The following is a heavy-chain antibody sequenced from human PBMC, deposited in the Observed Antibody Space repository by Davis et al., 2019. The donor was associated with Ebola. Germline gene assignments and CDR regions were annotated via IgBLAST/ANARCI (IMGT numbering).Heavy chain of an antibody. CDR3: AREPSDDYFYGLDV. CDR2: ISSSSTFI. J-gene: IGHJ6*02. V-gene: IGHV3-21*01. Sequence: GESLKISCAASGFTFSDYSMNWVRLAPGKGLEWVSYISSSSTFIYYADSVQGRFTVSRDDAEKSLYLQMDSLRVEDTAIYYCAREPSDDYFYGLDVWGQGTTVTVFS. CDR1: GFTFSDYS.